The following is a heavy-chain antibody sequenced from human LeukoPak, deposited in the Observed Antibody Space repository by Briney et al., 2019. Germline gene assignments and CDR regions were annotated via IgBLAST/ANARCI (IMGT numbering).Heavy chain of an antibody. J-gene: IGHJ4*03. Sequence: PGGSLRLSCAASGFTFSSYEMNWVRQPPGKGLEWIGSIYYSGHTYYNSSLRSRVIISVDTSKNQLSLKLTSVTAADAAVYHCARRLRTSTPGTTGYFDYWGQGTLVTVSS. CDR1: GFTFSSYE. D-gene: IGHD1-1*01. CDR3: ARRLRTSTPGTTGYFDY. V-gene: IGHV4-39*01. CDR2: IYYSGHT.